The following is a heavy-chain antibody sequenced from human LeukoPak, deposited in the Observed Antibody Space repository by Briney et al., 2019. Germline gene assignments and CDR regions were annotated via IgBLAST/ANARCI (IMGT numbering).Heavy chain of an antibody. CDR3: AKGTEPWSGYYANYYYYYMDV. CDR2: IYSGSRI. D-gene: IGHD3-3*01. Sequence: PGGSLRLSCAASGFTFSSYEMNWVRQAPGKGLECVSVIYSGSRIYYADSVKGRFTISRDNSKNTLYLQMNSLRTEDTAVYYCAKGTEPWSGYYANYYYYYMDVWGKGTTVTVSS. V-gene: IGHV3-NL1*01. J-gene: IGHJ6*03. CDR1: GFTFSSYE.